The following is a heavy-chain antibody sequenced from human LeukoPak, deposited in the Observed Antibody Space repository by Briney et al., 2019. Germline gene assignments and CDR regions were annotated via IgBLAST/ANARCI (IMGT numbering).Heavy chain of an antibody. V-gene: IGHV1-46*01. CDR2: IYPRDGST. Sequence: ASVQVSCKTSGYIFAHNGISWVRQAPGQGLEWMGMIYPRDGSTSYAQNFQGRVTVTRDTSTTTVHMELRGLRSEDTAVYYCARDQEGFDYWGQGTVVTVSS. J-gene: IGHJ4*02. CDR1: GYIFAHNG. CDR3: ARDQEGFDY.